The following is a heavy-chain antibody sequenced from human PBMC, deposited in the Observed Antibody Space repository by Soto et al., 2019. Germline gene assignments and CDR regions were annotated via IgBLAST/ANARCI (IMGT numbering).Heavy chain of an antibody. J-gene: IGHJ5*02. Sequence: SETLSLTCTVSGASVSDYYWAWIRQSPEKGLQYIAYSSYHGITNLNPALDSRINITVDTAKNQFSLNLRSVTAADTAMYFCARRERYYGSPGWFDPWGPGTLVTVSS. D-gene: IGHD3-10*01. V-gene: IGHV4-59*08. CDR3: ARRERYYGSPGWFDP. CDR1: GASVSDYY. CDR2: SSYHGIT.